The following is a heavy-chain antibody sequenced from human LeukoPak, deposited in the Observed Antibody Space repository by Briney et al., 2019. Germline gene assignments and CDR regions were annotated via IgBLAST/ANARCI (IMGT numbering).Heavy chain of an antibody. CDR1: GYTLTELS. CDR2: MNPNSGNT. J-gene: IGHJ6*02. Sequence: ASVKVSCKVSGYTLTELSMHWVRQAPGKGLEWMGWMNPNSGNTGYAQKFQGRVTMTRNTSISTAYMELSSLRSEDTAVYYCARTYGMDVWGQGTTVTVSS. V-gene: IGHV1-8*01. CDR3: ARTYGMDV.